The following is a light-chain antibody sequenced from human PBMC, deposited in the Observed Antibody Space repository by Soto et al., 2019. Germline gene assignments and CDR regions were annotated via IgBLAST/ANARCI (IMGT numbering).Light chain of an antibody. CDR1: SSNIGSNY. CDR3: AAWDDSLSGVV. Sequence: QSVLTQPPSASGTPGQRVTISCSGSSSNIGSNYVFWYQHLPGTAPKLLIYRNNQRPSGVPDRFYGSKSGTSASLAISGLRSEDETDYYCAAWDDSLSGVVFGGGTKLTVL. J-gene: IGLJ2*01. V-gene: IGLV1-47*01. CDR2: RNN.